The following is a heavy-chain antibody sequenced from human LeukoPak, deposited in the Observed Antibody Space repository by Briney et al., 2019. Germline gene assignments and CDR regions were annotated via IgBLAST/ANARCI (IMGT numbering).Heavy chain of an antibody. CDR1: GGSISSSSYY. CDR3: ARVPQTAMVTSYWFDP. J-gene: IGHJ5*02. D-gene: IGHD5-18*01. V-gene: IGHV4-39*07. CDR2: IYYSGST. Sequence: SETLSLTCTVSGGSISSSSYYWGWIRQPPGKGLEWIGSIYYSGSTYYNPSLKSRVTISVDTSKNQFSLKLSSVTAADTAVYYCARVPQTAMVTSYWFDPWGQGTLVTVSS.